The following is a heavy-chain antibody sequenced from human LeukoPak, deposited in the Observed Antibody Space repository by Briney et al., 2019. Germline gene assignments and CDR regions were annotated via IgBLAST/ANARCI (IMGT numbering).Heavy chain of an antibody. CDR3: ARAYSGYERYYYYYYMDV. V-gene: IGHV1-18*01. J-gene: IGHJ6*03. D-gene: IGHD5-12*01. CDR2: ISAYNGNT. Sequence: ASVKVSCKASGYTFTSYGISWVRQAPGQGLEWMGWISAYNGNTNYAQKLQGRVTMTTDTSTSTAYMELRSLRSDDTAVYYCARAYSGYERYYYYYYMDVWGKGTTVTVSS. CDR1: GYTFTSYG.